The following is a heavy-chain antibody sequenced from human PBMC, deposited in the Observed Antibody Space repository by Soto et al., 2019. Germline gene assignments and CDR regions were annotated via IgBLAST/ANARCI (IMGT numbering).Heavy chain of an antibody. CDR1: GFTFSSYG. V-gene: IGHV3-30*18. CDR3: AEDKFDRYYGSVRYYYYYCMDV. D-gene: IGHD3-10*01. J-gene: IGHJ6*03. CDR2: ISYDGSNK. Sequence: QVQLVESGGGVVQPGRSLRLSCAASGFTFSSYGMHWVRQAPGKGLEWVAVISYDGSNKYYADSVKGRFTISRDNSKNTQYRQMNSLRAEDTAVYYCAEDKFDRYYGSVRYYYYYCMDVWGKGTTVTVSS.